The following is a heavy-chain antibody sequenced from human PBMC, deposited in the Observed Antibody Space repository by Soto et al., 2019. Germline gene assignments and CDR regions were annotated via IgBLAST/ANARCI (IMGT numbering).Heavy chain of an antibody. D-gene: IGHD3-10*01. CDR1: GGSISSGDYY. CDR2: IYYSGIT. V-gene: IGHV4-30-4*01. Sequence: SETLSLTCTVSGGSISSGDYYWNWIRQPPGKGLEWIGYIYYSGITSYNPSLNSRVTMSVDTSKNQFSLKLSSVTAADAAVYYCASENITMVGGVILYYFDYWGQGTLVTVSS. J-gene: IGHJ4*02. CDR3: ASENITMVGGVILYYFDY.